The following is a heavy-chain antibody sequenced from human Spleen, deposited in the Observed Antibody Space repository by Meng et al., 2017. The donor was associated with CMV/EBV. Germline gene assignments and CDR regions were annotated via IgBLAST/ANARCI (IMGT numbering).Heavy chain of an antibody. J-gene: IGHJ4*02. Sequence: SETLSLTCTVSGGSVSSGSYYWSWIRQPPGKGLEWIGYIYYSGSTNYNPSLKSRVTISVDTSKNQFSLKLSSVTAADTAVYYCARDRGGSYSDYWGQGTLVTVSS. CDR2: IYYSGST. CDR1: GGSVSSGSYY. CDR3: ARDRGGSYSDY. V-gene: IGHV4-61*01. D-gene: IGHD1-26*01.